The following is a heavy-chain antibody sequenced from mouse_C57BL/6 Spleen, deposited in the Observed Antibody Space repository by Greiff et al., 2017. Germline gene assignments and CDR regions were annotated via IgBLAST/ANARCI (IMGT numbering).Heavy chain of an antibody. V-gene: IGHV2-5*01. D-gene: IGHD1-1*01. Sequence: VQLQESGPGLVQPSQSLSITCTVSGFSFTGYGVNWVRQSPGKGLEWLGVIWRGGSTDYNAAFMSRTSIIEDNSKCQVFFKMNSLQADDTAIYYCGKGGNYYHLGDYWGQGTSVTVSS. CDR3: GKGGNYYHLGDY. CDR1: GFSFTGYG. J-gene: IGHJ4*01. CDR2: IWRGGST.